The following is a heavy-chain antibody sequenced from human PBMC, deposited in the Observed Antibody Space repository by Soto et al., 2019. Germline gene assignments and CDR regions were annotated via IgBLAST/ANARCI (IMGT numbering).Heavy chain of an antibody. CDR2: IKSKGDGGTT. CDR1: GFTFSNAW. Sequence: EVQLVESGGGLVKPGGSLRLSCAASGFTFSNAWMSWVRQASGKGLEWVGRIKSKGDGGTTDYAAPVRGRFTISRDDSKNTLYLQMNSLKTEDTAVYYCKRDGSGIYDWGQGTLVTVSS. V-gene: IGHV3-15*01. D-gene: IGHD3-10*01. CDR3: KRDGSGIYD. J-gene: IGHJ4*02.